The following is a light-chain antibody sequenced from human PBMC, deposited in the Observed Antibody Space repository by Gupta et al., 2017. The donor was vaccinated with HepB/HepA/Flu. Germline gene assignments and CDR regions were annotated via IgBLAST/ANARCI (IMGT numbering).Light chain of an antibody. J-gene: IGKJ2*04. CDR3: QQYNNWPPCS. Sequence: DIVTTQSPATPSVSPRERATLSCRASQSVSSNLAWYQQKPGQAPRLLIYGASTRATGIPARFSGSGSGTEFTLTISSLQSEDFAVYYCQQYNNWPPCSFGQGTKLEIK. CDR2: GAS. V-gene: IGKV3-15*01. CDR1: QSVSSN.